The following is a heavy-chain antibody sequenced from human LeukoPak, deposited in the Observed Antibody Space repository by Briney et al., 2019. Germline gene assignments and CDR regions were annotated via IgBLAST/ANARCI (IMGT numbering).Heavy chain of an antibody. CDR1: GGSISIYY. J-gene: IGHJ4*02. V-gene: IGHV4-4*07. CDR2: IYTSGST. CDR3: ARDWRNGSGSSLFDY. Sequence: PSETLSLTCTVSGGSISIYYWSWIRQPAGKGLEWIGRIYTSGSTNYNPSLKSRVTMSVDTSKNQFSLKLSSVTAADTAVYYCARDWRNGSGSSLFDYWGQGTLVTVSS. D-gene: IGHD3-10*01.